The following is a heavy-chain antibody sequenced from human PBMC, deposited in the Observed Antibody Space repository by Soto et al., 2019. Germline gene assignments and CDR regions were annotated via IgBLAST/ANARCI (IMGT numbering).Heavy chain of an antibody. CDR2: ISSSSSYI. J-gene: IGHJ5*02. CDR3: ARAIAAGFDP. Sequence: EVQLVESGGGLVKPGGSLRLSCAASGFTFSSYSMNWVRQAPGKGLEWVSSISSSSSYIYYADSVKGRFTISRDNAKNSLYLQMNSLRAEDTAVYSCARAIAAGFDPWGQGTLVTVSS. D-gene: IGHD5-12*01. CDR1: GFTFSSYS. V-gene: IGHV3-21*01.